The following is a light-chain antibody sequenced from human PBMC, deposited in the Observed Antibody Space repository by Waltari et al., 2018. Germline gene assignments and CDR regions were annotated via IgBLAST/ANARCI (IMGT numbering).Light chain of an antibody. Sequence: QSVLPQPPSASGTPGQRVPIPCSGSSPNIGSNYVYWYQQLPGTAPKLLIYRNNQRPSGVPDRFSGSKSGTSASLAISGLRSEDEADYYCAAWDDSLSGPGVFGGGTKLTVL. CDR3: AAWDDSLSGPGV. CDR1: SPNIGSNY. CDR2: RNN. J-gene: IGLJ2*01. V-gene: IGLV1-47*01.